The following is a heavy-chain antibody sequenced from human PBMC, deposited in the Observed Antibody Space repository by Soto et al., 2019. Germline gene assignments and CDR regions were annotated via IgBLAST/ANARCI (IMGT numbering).Heavy chain of an antibody. V-gene: IGHV4-30-4*01. D-gene: IGHD3-10*01. J-gene: IGHJ3*02. CDR3: ATSPEGKGRGAFDI. Sequence: PSETLSLTCTVSGGSISSCDYYWSWIRQPPGKGLEWIGYIYYSGSTYYNPSLKSRVTISVDTSKNQFSLKLSSVTAADTAVYYCATSPEGKGRGAFDIWGQGTMVTVSS. CDR1: GGSISSCDYY. CDR2: IYYSGST.